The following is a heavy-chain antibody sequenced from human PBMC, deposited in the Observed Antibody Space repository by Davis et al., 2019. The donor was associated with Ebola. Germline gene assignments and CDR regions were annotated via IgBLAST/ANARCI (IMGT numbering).Heavy chain of an antibody. D-gene: IGHD3-22*01. CDR2: VGGMGDHI. J-gene: IGHJ6*02. CDR1: GFPFSNYG. CDR3: ARRRMGDSRGAVEV. V-gene: IGHV3-48*02. Sequence: GESLKISCAASGFPFSNYGLYWVRQAPGKGLEWISYVGGMGDHISYADSVEGRFTVSRDNAKNSLYLHMNSLRDDDTAVYYCARRRMGDSRGAVEVWGQGTTVTVSS.